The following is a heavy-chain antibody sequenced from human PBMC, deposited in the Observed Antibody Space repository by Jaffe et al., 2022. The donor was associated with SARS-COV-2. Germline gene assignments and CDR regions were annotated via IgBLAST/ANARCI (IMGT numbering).Heavy chain of an antibody. Sequence: QLVQSGVELKKTGESLRISCKSSGYSFTSYWIAWVRQMPGKGLEWMGNINPRDSYTNYSPSFQGHVIISADTISTAYLQWSSLKASDTAVYYCVRYSIYNGSGYYGPLYYGMDVWGQGTAVTVSS. CDR3: VRYSIYNGSGYYGPLYYGMDV. CDR1: GYSFTSYW. CDR2: INPRDSYT. D-gene: IGHD3-3*01. V-gene: IGHV5-10-1*03. J-gene: IGHJ6*02.